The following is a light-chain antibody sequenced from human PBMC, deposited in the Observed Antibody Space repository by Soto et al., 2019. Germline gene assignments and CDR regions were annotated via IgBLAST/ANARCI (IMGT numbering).Light chain of an antibody. Sequence: QLVLTQPPSASGTPGQRVTISCSGSSSNIGSNTVNWYQQLPGTAPKLVIYSNNQRPSGVPDRFSGSKSGTSASLAISGLQSEDEAYYYCVAWDDSLNGYVVFGGGTKVTVL. CDR1: SSNIGSNT. CDR3: VAWDDSLNGYVV. V-gene: IGLV1-44*01. CDR2: SNN. J-gene: IGLJ2*01.